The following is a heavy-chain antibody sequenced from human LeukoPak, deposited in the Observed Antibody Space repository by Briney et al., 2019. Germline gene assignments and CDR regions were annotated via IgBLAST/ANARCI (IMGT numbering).Heavy chain of an antibody. J-gene: IGHJ5*02. CDR1: GYTFTRYY. Sequence: ASVNVSCKASGYTFTRYYLHWVRQAPGQGLEWMGWINPNSGGTNYAQKFQGRVTMTRDTSISTAYMELRRLRSEDTAVYYCARVPAGGLELHRYNWFDPWGQGTLVTVSS. CDR3: ARVPAGGLELHRYNWFDP. CDR2: INPNSGGT. D-gene: IGHD1-7*01. V-gene: IGHV1-2*02.